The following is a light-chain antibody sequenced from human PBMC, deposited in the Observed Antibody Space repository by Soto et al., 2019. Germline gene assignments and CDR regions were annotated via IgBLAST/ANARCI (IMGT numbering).Light chain of an antibody. Sequence: QSALTQPASVSGSPGQSITISCTGTSSDVGGYNYVSWYQQHPGKAPKLMIYEVSNRPSGVSNRFSGSKSGNTASLTIAGLHAEDDADYYCSSDTSSSTPFVFGTGTKLTVL. CDR3: SSDTSSSTPFV. J-gene: IGLJ1*01. CDR1: SSDVGGYNY. V-gene: IGLV2-14*01. CDR2: EVS.